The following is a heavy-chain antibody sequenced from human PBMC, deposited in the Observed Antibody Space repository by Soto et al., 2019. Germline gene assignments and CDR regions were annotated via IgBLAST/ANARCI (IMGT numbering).Heavy chain of an antibody. J-gene: IGHJ4*02. V-gene: IGHV3-23*01. CDR2: ISGSGGST. Sequence: GGSLRLSCAASGFTFSSYAMSWVRQAPGKGLEWVSAISGSGGSTYYADSVKGRFTISRDNSKNTLYLQMNSLRAEDTAVYYCAKDRARYYDFWSGLFDYWGQGTLVTVSS. CDR3: AKDRARYYDFWSGLFDY. CDR1: GFTFSSYA. D-gene: IGHD3-3*01.